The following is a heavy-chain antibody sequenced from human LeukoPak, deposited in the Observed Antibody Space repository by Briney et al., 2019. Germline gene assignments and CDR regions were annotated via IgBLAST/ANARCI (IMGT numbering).Heavy chain of an antibody. Sequence: GGSLRLSCEASGFTFTTYWMHWVRQAPGKGLVWVSLINSDGSTTNYADSVQGRFTISRDNSKNTLYLQMNTLRAEDTAVYYCANGKSEYSSGWPRGTFWGQGTLVTVSS. CDR2: INSDGSTT. CDR1: GFTFTTYW. CDR3: ANGKSEYSSGWPRGTF. J-gene: IGHJ4*02. D-gene: IGHD6-19*01. V-gene: IGHV3-74*01.